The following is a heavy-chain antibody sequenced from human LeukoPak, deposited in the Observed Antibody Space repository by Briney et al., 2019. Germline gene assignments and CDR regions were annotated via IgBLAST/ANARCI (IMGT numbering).Heavy chain of an antibody. J-gene: IGHJ4*02. CDR2: ISSGGSTI. Sequence: SPGGSLRLSCAVSGFTFSDYYMSWIRQAPGKGLEWVSYISSGGSTISHADSVKGRFTISRDNAENSLYLQMNSLRAEDTAVYYCARGAAAGRCFDYWGQGTLVTVSS. V-gene: IGHV3-11*01. CDR3: ARGAAAGRCFDY. D-gene: IGHD6-13*01. CDR1: GFTFSDYY.